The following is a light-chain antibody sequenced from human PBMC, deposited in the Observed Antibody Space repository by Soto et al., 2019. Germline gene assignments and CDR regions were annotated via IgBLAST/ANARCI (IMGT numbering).Light chain of an antibody. V-gene: IGLV1-40*01. Sequence: QSALTQPPSVSGAPGQRGTISCTGRSSDIGAGYDVHWYQQLPGTAPKLLIYGNSNRPSGVPDRFSGSRSGTSASLAITGLQAEDEADYYCQSYDSSLSVLFGEGTQLTVL. J-gene: IGLJ2*01. CDR3: QSYDSSLSVL. CDR1: SSDIGAGYD. CDR2: GNS.